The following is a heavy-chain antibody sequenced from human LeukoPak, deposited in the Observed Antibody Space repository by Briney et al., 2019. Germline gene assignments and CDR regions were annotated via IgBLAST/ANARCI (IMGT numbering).Heavy chain of an antibody. Sequence: PSETLSLTCSVSGYSISSGFFWGWVRPPPGKGLEWIVTIYHNGDTWYNPSLKSQVTMSVDTSKNQFSLNLKSVTAADTAVYYCARVVEVGGNDYWGQGTLVTVSS. CDR3: ARVVEVGGNDY. V-gene: IGHV4-38-2*02. CDR2: IYHNGDT. J-gene: IGHJ4*02. D-gene: IGHD4-23*01. CDR1: GYSISSGFF.